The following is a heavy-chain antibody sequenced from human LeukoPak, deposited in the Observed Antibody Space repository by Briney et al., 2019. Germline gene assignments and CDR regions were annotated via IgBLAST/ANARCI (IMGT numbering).Heavy chain of an antibody. Sequence: GRSLRLSCAASGFTFSSYGMHWVRQVPGKGLEWVAVISYDGSNKYYADSVKGRFTISRDNSKNTLYLQMNSLRAEDTAVYYCAKPGLLWFNWFDPWGQGTLVTVSS. CDR2: ISYDGSNK. CDR3: AKPGLLWFNWFDP. D-gene: IGHD3-10*01. V-gene: IGHV3-30*18. J-gene: IGHJ5*02. CDR1: GFTFSSYG.